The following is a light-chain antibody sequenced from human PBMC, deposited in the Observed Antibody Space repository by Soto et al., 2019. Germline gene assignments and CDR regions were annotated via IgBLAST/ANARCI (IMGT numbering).Light chain of an antibody. J-gene: IGKJ1*01. V-gene: IGKV3-15*01. CDR3: QQYNNWPXT. CDR1: QSVSSN. Sequence: EIVMTQSPAALSESQGERATLSCRASQSVSSNLAWYQQKPGQAPRLLIYGASTRATGIPVRFSGSGSGTEFTLTISSLQSEDFAVYCCQQYNNWPXTFGHGTRWIS. CDR2: GAS.